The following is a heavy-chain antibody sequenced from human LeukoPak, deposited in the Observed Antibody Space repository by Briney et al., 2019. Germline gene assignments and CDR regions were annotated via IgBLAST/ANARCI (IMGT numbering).Heavy chain of an antibody. D-gene: IGHD6-13*01. J-gene: IGHJ4*02. CDR3: AREGPSIAAAGAFDY. CDR2: IYYSGST. CDR1: GGSISSSSYY. Sequence: SETLSLTCTVSGGSISSSSYYWGWIRQPPGKGLEWIGSIYYSGSTYYNPSLKSRVTISVDTSKNQFSLKLSSVTAADTAVYYCAREGPSIAAAGAFDYWGQGTLVTVSS. V-gene: IGHV4-39*07.